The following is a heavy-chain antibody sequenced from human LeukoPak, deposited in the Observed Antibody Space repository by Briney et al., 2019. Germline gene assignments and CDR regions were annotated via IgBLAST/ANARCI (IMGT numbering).Heavy chain of an antibody. Sequence: VSSVPVSCKASGFTFTSSAVQWVRQARGQGLEWIGWIVVGSGNTNYAQKFQERVTINRDMSTSTAYMELSSLRSEDTAVYYCATDDVTTGTQTALGYWGQGTPVTVSS. D-gene: IGHD1-1*01. J-gene: IGHJ4*02. CDR2: IVVGSGNT. CDR3: ATDDVTTGTQTALGY. V-gene: IGHV1-58*01. CDR1: GFTFTSSA.